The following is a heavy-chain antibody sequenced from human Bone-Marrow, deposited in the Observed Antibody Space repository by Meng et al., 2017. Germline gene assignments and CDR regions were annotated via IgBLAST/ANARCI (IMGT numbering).Heavy chain of an antibody. CDR1: GVSFSDSD. J-gene: IGHJ3*02. D-gene: IGHD3-10*01. CDR2: IGTKPKSYAA. Sequence: GRLGESGGGLGPPGGSLKLSCAVSGVSFSDSDIHWVRQASGKGLEWVGRIGTKPKSYAAAYAASVRGRFTISRDDSNNMAFLQMNSLKTEDTAVYFCTIYIRGHIWGQGAMVTVSS. V-gene: IGHV3-73*02. CDR3: TIYIRGHI.